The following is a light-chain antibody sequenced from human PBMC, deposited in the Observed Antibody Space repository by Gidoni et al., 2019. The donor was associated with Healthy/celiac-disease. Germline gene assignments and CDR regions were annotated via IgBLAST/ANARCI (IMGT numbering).Light chain of an antibody. CDR1: SPNIGAGYD. V-gene: IGLV1-40*01. CDR3: QSYDSSLSGSVV. J-gene: IGLJ2*01. Sequence: QSVLTQPPSVSGAPGQRVPISCPGSSPNIGAGYDVPWYQQLPGPAPKLLIYGNSNRPSGVPDRFSGSKSGTSASLAITGLQAEDEADYYCQSYDSSLSGSVVFGGGTKLT. CDR2: GNS.